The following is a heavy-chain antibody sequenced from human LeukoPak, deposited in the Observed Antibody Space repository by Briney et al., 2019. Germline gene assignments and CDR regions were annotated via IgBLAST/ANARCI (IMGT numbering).Heavy chain of an antibody. CDR1: GGSISSSSYY. V-gene: IGHV4-39*01. Sequence: SETLSLTCTVSGGSISSSSYYWGWIRQPPGRGREWFGSIYYSGSTYYNPSLKSRVTISVDTSKNQFSLKLSSVTAADTAVYYCARQDTAMGHDAFDIWGQGTMVTVSS. J-gene: IGHJ3*02. D-gene: IGHD5-18*01. CDR3: ARQDTAMGHDAFDI. CDR2: IYYSGST.